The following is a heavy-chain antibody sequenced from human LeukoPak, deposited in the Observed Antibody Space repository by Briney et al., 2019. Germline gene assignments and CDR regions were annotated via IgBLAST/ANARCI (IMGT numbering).Heavy chain of an antibody. J-gene: IGHJ3*02. CDR1: GGSISSSS. D-gene: IGHD3-10*01. Sequence: LSLTCTVSGGSISSSSYYWGWIRQPPGKGLEWVAVISYDGSNKYYADSVKGRFTISRDNSKNTLYLQMNSLRAEDTAVYYCAKAGAGEAFDIWGQGTMVTVSS. CDR3: AKAGAGEAFDI. CDR2: ISYDGSNK. V-gene: IGHV3-30*18.